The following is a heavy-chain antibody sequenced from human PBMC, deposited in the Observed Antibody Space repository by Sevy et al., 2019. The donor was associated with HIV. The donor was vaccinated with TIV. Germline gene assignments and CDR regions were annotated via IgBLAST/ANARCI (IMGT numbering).Heavy chain of an antibody. CDR1: GFTFSSYG. CDR2: IWYDGSNK. CDR3: VRSGYYYDSSGYALDY. J-gene: IGHJ4*02. Sequence: GGSLRLSCAASGFTFSSYGMHWVRQAPGKGLEWVAVIWYDGSNKYYADSVKGRFTISRDNSKNTLYLQMNSLRAEDTAVYYCVRSGYYYDSSGYALDYWGQGTLVTVSS. D-gene: IGHD3-22*01. V-gene: IGHV3-33*01.